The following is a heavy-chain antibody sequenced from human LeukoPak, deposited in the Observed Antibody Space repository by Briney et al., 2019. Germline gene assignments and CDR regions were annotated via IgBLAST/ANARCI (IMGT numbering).Heavy chain of an antibody. CDR1: GFTFSSYA. CDR2: ISDTDDST. Sequence: GGSLRLSCAASGFTFSSYAMNWVRQAPGKGLEWVSSISDTDDSTYDADSVKGRFSISRDNSKNTLYLQMNSLRAEDTALYYCAKGPIPCSSTSCPRSAFDIWGQGTMVTVSS. CDR3: AKGPIPCSSTSCPRSAFDI. D-gene: IGHD2-2*01. J-gene: IGHJ3*02. V-gene: IGHV3-23*01.